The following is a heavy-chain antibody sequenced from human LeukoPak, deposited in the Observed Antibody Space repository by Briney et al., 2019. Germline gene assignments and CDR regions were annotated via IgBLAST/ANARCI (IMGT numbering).Heavy chain of an antibody. CDR1: GGSISSSSYY. CDR3: ARHSSGWYSPYFQH. D-gene: IGHD6-19*01. CDR2: IYYSGST. J-gene: IGHJ1*01. V-gene: IGHV4-39*01. Sequence: QLQLQESGPGLVKPSETLSLTCTVSGGSISSSSYYWGWIRQPPGKGLEWIGSIYYSGSTYYNPSLKSRVTISVDTSKNQFSLKLSSVTAADTAVYYCARHSSGWYSPYFQHWGQGTPVTVSS.